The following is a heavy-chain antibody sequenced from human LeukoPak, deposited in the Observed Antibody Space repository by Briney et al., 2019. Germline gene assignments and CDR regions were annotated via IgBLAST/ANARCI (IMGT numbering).Heavy chain of an antibody. CDR2: TYYRSKWYN. V-gene: IGHV6-1*01. CDR1: GDRVYSNSAA. J-gene: IGHJ5*01. CDR3: AKTAASSIAS. Sequence: SQTLSLTCAISGDRVYSNSAAWNWIRQYPSRGLEWLGRTYYRSKWYNHYAVSVKSRITINPDTSKNQFSLQLNSVTPEDTAVYYCAKTAASSIASWGQGTLVTVSS. D-gene: IGHD2-15*01.